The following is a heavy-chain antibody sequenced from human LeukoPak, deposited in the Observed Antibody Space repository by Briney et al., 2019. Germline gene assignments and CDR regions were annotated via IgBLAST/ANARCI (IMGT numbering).Heavy chain of an antibody. Sequence: PSETLSLTCTVSGGSISSYYWSWIRQPPGKGLEWIGYIYYSGSTNYNPSLKSRVTISVDTSKNQFSLKLSSVTAADTAVYYCARQVAARWAYYYYYYMDVWGKGTTVTVSS. V-gene: IGHV4-59*08. CDR1: GGSISSYY. CDR2: IYYSGST. D-gene: IGHD6-6*01. J-gene: IGHJ6*03. CDR3: ARQVAARWAYYYYYYMDV.